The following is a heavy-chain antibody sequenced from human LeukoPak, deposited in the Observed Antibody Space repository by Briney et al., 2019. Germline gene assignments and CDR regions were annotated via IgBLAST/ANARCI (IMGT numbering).Heavy chain of an antibody. D-gene: IGHD2-2*01. CDR3: AREGLCSSTSCHPFDY. CDR2: INHSGST. V-gene: IGHV4-34*01. Sequence: PSETLSLTCGVYGGSLRGYYWSWIRQPPREGMGWIGEINHSGSTNYNPSLKSRVTISVDTSKNQFSLKLSSVTAADTAVYYCAREGLCSSTSCHPFDYWGQGTLVTVSS. CDR1: GGSLRGYY. J-gene: IGHJ4*02.